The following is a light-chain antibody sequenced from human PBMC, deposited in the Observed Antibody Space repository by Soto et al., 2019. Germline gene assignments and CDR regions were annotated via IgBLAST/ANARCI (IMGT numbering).Light chain of an antibody. Sequence: EIVLTQSPGTLSLSPGERATLSCRASQIVNANDLAWYQQKPGQSPRLLIFGASSRATGIPDRFSGSGSGTDFTLTISRVEPEDFAVYYCQHYGSSPFTFGPGTKVDIK. CDR1: QIVNAND. V-gene: IGKV3-20*01. CDR2: GAS. CDR3: QHYGSSPFT. J-gene: IGKJ3*01.